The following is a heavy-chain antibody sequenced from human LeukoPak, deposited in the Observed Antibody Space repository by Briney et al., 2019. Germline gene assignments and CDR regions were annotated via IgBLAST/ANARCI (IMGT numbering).Heavy chain of an antibody. Sequence: SETLSLTCTVSGYSISSGYYWGWIRQPPGKGQEWIGISYNSGSTYYNPSLKSRVTISVDTSKNQFSLKLNTVTAADTAVYYCARDSTYCSSTSCYKDFDYWGQGTLVTVSS. CDR3: ARDSTYCSSTSCYKDFDY. D-gene: IGHD2-2*02. V-gene: IGHV4-38-2*02. CDR2: SYNSGST. J-gene: IGHJ4*02. CDR1: GYSISSGYY.